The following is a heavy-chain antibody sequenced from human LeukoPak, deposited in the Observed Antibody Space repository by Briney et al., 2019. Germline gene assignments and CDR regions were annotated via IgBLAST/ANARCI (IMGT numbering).Heavy chain of an antibody. CDR2: INPNDGDT. D-gene: IGHD2-2*01. Sequence: ASVKVSCKASGYTFTDYYMHWVRQAPGQGFEWMGWINPNDGDTNYAQKFQGRVTMTRDTSISTAHMEVSRLRSDDTAVYYCARANFLYCSSTTCLFDYWGQGTLDTVSS. J-gene: IGHJ4*02. CDR1: GYTFTDYY. V-gene: IGHV1-2*02. CDR3: ARANFLYCSSTTCLFDY.